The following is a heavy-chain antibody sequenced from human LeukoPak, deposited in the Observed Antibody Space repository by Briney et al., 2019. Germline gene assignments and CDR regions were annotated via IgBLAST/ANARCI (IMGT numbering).Heavy chain of an antibody. D-gene: IGHD1-7*01. J-gene: IGHJ6*03. CDR3: ARGKELSLYYYYYYMDV. Sequence: SETLSLTCTVSGGSISSSSYYWGWIRQPPGKGLEWIGSIYYSGSTYYNPSLKGRVTISVDTSKNQFSLKLSSVTAADTAVYYCARGKELSLYYYYYYMDVWGKGTTVTVSS. CDR1: GGSISSSSYY. V-gene: IGHV4-39*01. CDR2: IYYSGST.